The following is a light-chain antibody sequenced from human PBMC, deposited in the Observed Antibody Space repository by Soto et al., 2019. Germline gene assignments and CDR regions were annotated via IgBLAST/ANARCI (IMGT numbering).Light chain of an antibody. CDR3: QQYNSYRWT. CDR2: KAS. V-gene: IGKV1-5*03. CDR1: QSISTY. J-gene: IGKJ1*01. Sequence: IQLTQTPSTLSASVVARVTITCRASQSISTYLAWYQQKPGKAPKLLIYKASSLESGVPSRFSGSGSGTEFTLTISSLQPDDFATYYCQQYNSYRWTFGLGTKVDIK.